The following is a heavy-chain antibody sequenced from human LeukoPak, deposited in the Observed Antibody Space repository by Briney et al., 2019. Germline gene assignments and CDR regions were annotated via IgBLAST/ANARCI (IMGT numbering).Heavy chain of an antibody. J-gene: IGHJ4*02. Sequence: PGGSLRLSCAASGFTFSSYWMHWVRQTPGKGLVWVSLIDSDGSGPTYADSVKGRFTISRDNSKNTLHLQMNSLRAEDTAVYYCVRDSIAVTGDFDFWGQGTLVTVSS. D-gene: IGHD6-19*01. V-gene: IGHV3-74*01. CDR2: IDSDGSGP. CDR1: GFTFSSYW. CDR3: VRDSIAVTGDFDF.